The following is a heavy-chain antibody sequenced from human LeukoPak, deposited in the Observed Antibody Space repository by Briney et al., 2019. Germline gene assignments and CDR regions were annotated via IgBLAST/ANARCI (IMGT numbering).Heavy chain of an antibody. D-gene: IGHD3-10*01. CDR1: GFTSSNYA. Sequence: GGSLRLSCEASGFTSSNYAMSWVRQAPGKGLEWVSVVSGSGGSTYYADSVKGRFTISRDNSKNTLYLQMNSLRAEDTAVYYCAKTDYYASGSYKWGYFQHWGQGTLVTVSS. V-gene: IGHV3-23*01. J-gene: IGHJ1*01. CDR3: AKTDYYASGSYKWGYFQH. CDR2: VSGSGGST.